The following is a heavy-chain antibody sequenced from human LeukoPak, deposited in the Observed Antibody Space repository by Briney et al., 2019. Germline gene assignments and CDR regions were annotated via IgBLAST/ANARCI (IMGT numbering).Heavy chain of an antibody. Sequence: SETLSLTCTVSGGSISSYYWSWIRQPPGKGLEWIGYIYYSGSTNYNPSLKSRVTISVDTSKNQFSLKLSSVTAADTAVYYCARQAVPTEGYFDYWGQGTLVTVSS. D-gene: IGHD1-1*01. J-gene: IGHJ4*02. CDR2: IYYSGST. CDR1: GGSISSYY. CDR3: ARQAVPTEGYFDY. V-gene: IGHV4-59*08.